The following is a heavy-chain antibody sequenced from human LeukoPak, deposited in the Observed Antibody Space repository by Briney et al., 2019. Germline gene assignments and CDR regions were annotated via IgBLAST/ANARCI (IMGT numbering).Heavy chain of an antibody. J-gene: IGHJ4*02. D-gene: IGHD4-11*01. CDR2: INSDGSST. CDR1: GFTFSSYW. V-gene: IGHV3-74*01. Sequence: GGSLRLSCAASGFTFSSYWMHWVRQAPGKGLVWVSRINSDGSSTRYADSVKGRFTISRDNAKNTLYLQMNSLRAEDTAVYYCARDGVTKSFDYWGQGTLGTASS. CDR3: ARDGVTKSFDY.